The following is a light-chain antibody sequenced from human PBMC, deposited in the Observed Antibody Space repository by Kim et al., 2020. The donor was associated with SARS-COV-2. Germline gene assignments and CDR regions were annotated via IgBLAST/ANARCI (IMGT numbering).Light chain of an antibody. CDR3: QQYNNWPYT. Sequence: EIVMTQSPATLSVSPGERATLSCRASQSVSSNLAWYQQKPGQAPRLLIYGASTRATGIPARFSGSGSGKEFTLTISSLQSEDFAVYYCQQYNNWPYTFGQGTKLEI. CDR2: GAS. CDR1: QSVSSN. V-gene: IGKV3-15*01. J-gene: IGKJ2*01.